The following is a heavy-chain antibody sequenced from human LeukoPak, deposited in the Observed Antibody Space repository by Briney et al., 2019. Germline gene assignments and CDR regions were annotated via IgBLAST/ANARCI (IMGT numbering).Heavy chain of an antibody. CDR1: GGSFSGYY. D-gene: IGHD5-18*01. CDR2: INHSGST. Sequence: SETLSLTCAVYGGSFSGYYWSWIRQPPGKGLEWIGEINHSGSTNYNPSLKSRVTISADTSKNQFSLKLSSVTAADTAVYYCARAIQLVDYWGQGTLVTVSS. J-gene: IGHJ4*02. CDR3: ARAIQLVDY. V-gene: IGHV4-34*01.